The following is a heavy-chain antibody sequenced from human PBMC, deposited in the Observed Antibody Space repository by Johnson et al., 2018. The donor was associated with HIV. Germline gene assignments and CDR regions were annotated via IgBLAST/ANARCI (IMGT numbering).Heavy chain of an antibody. Sequence: VQLVESGGGLVQPGGSLRLSCEASGFTISGNWMNWVRQAPGKGLEWVASIKKDGSAKYYVDSVKGRLNISRDNDKNSVHLQMNSLRAEDTAVYYCARRAIRDAFDIWGQGTLVTVSS. CDR2: IKKDGSAK. CDR3: ARRAIRDAFDI. CDR1: GFTISGNW. V-gene: IGHV3-7*01. J-gene: IGHJ3*02.